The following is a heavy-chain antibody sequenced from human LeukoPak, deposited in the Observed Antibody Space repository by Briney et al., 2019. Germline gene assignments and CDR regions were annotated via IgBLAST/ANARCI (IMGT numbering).Heavy chain of an antibody. CDR2: ISSSSSYI. J-gene: IGHJ5*02. CDR3: ARDTPSYYGSGSYRINWFDP. D-gene: IGHD3-10*01. Sequence: GGSLRLTCAASGFIFSRYNMNWVRQAPGKGLEWVSSISSSSSYIYYADSVKGRFTISRDNAKNSLYLQMNSLRAEDTAVYYCARDTPSYYGSGSYRINWFDPWGQGTLVTVSS. CDR1: GFIFSRYN. V-gene: IGHV3-21*01.